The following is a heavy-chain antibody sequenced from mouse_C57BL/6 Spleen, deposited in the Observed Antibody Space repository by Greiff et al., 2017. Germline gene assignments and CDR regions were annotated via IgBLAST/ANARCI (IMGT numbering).Heavy chain of an antibody. Sequence: VQLQQSGTELVKPGASVKLSCKASGYTFTSYWMHWVKQRPGQGLEWIGNINPSNGGTNYNEKFKSKATLTVDKSSSTAYMQLSSLTSEDSAVYYCARGESTMVTTWFAYWGQGTLVTVSA. CDR2: INPSNGGT. D-gene: IGHD2-2*01. V-gene: IGHV1-53*01. CDR3: ARGESTMVTTWFAY. J-gene: IGHJ3*01. CDR1: GYTFTSYW.